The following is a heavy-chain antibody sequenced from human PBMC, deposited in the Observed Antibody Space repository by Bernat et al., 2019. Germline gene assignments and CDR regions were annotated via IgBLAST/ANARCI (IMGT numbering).Heavy chain of an antibody. V-gene: IGHV4-38-2*01. CDR2: IYYAAYT. D-gene: IGHD6-13*01. J-gene: IGHJ3*02. CDR3: ARPISSNCHDAFDI. CDR1: GYSISSDYY. Sequence: QVQLQESGPGLVKPSETLSLTCAVSGYSISSDYYWGWIRQPPGKGLEWIGSIYYAAYTYYSSALKSRVTISIDTSKNQFFLKLSSVTAADTAVYYCARPISSNCHDAFDIWGQGTTVTVSS.